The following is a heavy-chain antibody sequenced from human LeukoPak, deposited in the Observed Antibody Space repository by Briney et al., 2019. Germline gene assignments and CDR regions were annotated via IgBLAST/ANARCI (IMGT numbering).Heavy chain of an antibody. V-gene: IGHV4-59*01. CDR3: ASLDYDFWSGYYIFDY. Sequence: SETLSLTCTVSGGSISSYYWSWIRQPPGKGLEWIGYIYYSGSTNYNPSLKSRVTISVDTSKNQFSLKLSSVTAADTAVYYCASLDYDFWSGYYIFDYWGQGTLVTVCS. D-gene: IGHD3-3*01. CDR2: IYYSGST. J-gene: IGHJ4*02. CDR1: GGSISSYY.